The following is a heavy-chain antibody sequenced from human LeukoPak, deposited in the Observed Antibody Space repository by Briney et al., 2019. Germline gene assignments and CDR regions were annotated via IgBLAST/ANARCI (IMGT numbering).Heavy chain of an antibody. CDR3: AKDVTSYYTVGDY. D-gene: IGHD3/OR15-3a*01. CDR2: ISYDGSNK. V-gene: IGHV3-30*18. J-gene: IGHJ4*02. Sequence: GGSLRLSCAASGFTFSSYGMHWVRQAPGKGLEWVAVISYDGSNKYYADSVKGRFTISRDNSKNTLYLQMNSLRAEDTAVYYCAKDVTSYYTVGDYWGQGILVTVSS. CDR1: GFTFSSYG.